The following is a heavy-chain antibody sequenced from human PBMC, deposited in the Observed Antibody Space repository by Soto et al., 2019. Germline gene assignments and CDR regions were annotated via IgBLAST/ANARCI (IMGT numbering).Heavy chain of an antibody. CDR2: TYYRSKWYN. Sequence: PSQTLSLTCAISGDSVSSNSAAWNWLRQSPSRGLEWLGRTYYRSKWYNDYAMSVKSRITINPDTSKNQFSLQLKSVTPEDTAVYYCVKGGEDKPSYYYYGMDVWGQGTTVTVSS. CDR3: VKGGEDKPSYYYYGMDV. CDR1: GDSVSSNSAA. D-gene: IGHD2-15*01. J-gene: IGHJ6*02. V-gene: IGHV6-1*01.